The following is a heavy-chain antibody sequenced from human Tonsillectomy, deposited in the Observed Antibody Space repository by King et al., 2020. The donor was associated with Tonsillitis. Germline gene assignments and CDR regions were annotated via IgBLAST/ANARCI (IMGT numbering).Heavy chain of an antibody. J-gene: IGHJ4*02. Sequence: VQLVESGGGVVQPGRSLRLSCAASGFTFSSYGMHWVRQAPGKGLEWVAVISYDGSNKYYVDSVKGRFTVSRDNSKNRLYLQMNSLRAEDTAVYYCARDRDDYIFDYWGQGTLVTVSS. CDR3: ARDRDDYIFDY. V-gene: IGHV3-33*05. D-gene: IGHD4/OR15-4a*01. CDR2: ISYDGSNK. CDR1: GFTFSSYG.